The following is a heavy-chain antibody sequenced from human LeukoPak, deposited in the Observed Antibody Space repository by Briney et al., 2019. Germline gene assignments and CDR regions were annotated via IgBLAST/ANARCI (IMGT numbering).Heavy chain of an antibody. J-gene: IGHJ4*02. V-gene: IGHV1-18*01. CDR2: ISAYNGNT. CDR1: GYTFTSYG. Sequence: GASVKVSCKASGYTFTSYGISWVRQAPGQGLEWMGWISAYNGNTNYAQKLQGRVTMTTDTSTSTAYMELRSLRSDDRAVYYCARIPGYCSSTSCSWVWAFDYWGQGTLVTVSS. CDR3: ARIPGYCSSTSCSWVWAFDY. D-gene: IGHD2-2*01.